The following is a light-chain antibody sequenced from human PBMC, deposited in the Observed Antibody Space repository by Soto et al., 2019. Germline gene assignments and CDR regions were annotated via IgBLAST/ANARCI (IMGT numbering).Light chain of an antibody. Sequence: QSVLTQPASVSDSPGQSITISCTGTSSDVGGSNFVSWYQQHPGKPPKLIIYDVANRPSGVSNRFSGSKSGSTASLIISRLQTEDEAVYYCGSYTSSSNYVFGTGTKVTVL. CDR3: GSYTSSSNYV. J-gene: IGLJ1*01. CDR2: DVA. V-gene: IGLV2-14*03. CDR1: SSDVGGSNF.